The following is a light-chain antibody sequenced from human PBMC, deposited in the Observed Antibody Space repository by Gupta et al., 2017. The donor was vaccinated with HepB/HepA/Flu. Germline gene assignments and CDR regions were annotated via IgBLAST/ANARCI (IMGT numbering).Light chain of an antibody. Sequence: QSVLTQPPSVSASPGQTVTISCSGSSSNIGNNYVSWYQQLPGTAPKLLMYENNKRSSGIPDRFSGSKSGTSATLGITGLQTGDEADYYCGTWDSSLSAVVFGGGTKLTVL. J-gene: IGLJ2*01. CDR1: SSNIGNNY. CDR3: GTWDSSLSAVV. V-gene: IGLV1-51*02. CDR2: ENN.